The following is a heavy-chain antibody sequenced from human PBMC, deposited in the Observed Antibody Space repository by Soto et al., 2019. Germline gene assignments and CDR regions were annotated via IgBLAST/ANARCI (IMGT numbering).Heavy chain of an antibody. Sequence: ASVKVSCKASGYTFTSYGISWVRQAPGQGLEWMGWISAYNGNTNYAQKLQGRVTMTTDTSTSTAYMELSSLRSEDTAVFYCARKGIIGSYSAFDIWGQGTMVTVSS. CDR2: ISAYNGNT. CDR1: GYTFTSYG. CDR3: ARKGIIGSYSAFDI. J-gene: IGHJ3*02. V-gene: IGHV1-18*01. D-gene: IGHD1-26*01.